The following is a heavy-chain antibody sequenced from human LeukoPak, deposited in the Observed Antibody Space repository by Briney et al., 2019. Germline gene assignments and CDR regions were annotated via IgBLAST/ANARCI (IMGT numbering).Heavy chain of an antibody. CDR1: GFTFSSYA. CDR2: ISGSGGST. V-gene: IGHV3-23*01. J-gene: IGHJ4*02. Sequence: GGSLRLPCAASGFTFSSYAMSWVRQAPGKGLEWVSAISGSGGSTYYADSVKGRFTISRDNSKNTLYLQMNSLRAEDTAVYYCAKSPTRRQLWFSDYWGQGTLVTVSS. D-gene: IGHD5-18*01. CDR3: AKSPTRRQLWFSDY.